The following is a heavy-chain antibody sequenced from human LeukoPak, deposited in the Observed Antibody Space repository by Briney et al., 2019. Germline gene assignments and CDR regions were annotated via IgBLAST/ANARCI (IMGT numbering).Heavy chain of an antibody. CDR2: INTNSGNA. J-gene: IGHJ4*02. CDR3: ARVEGRGY. Sequence: ASVKVSCKASGYSFTTFGLNWVRQAPGQGLEWMGWINTNSGNAKYAQGFTGRFVFSLDTSVSTAYLQINSLEVEDTAIYYCARVEGRGYWGQGTLLTVSS. CDR1: GYSFTTFG. V-gene: IGHV7-4-1*02.